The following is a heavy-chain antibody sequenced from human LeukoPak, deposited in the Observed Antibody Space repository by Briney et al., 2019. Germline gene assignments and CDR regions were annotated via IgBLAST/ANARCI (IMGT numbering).Heavy chain of an antibody. V-gene: IGHV4-59*01. D-gene: IGHD4-11*01. CDR2: LSYSGTS. J-gene: IGHJ5*02. CDR3: ARGVSWIDP. CDR1: GDSISSYY. Sequence: SETLSLTCTVSGDSISSYYWSWIRQPPGKGLEWIGYLSYSGTSNYNTSLKSRLTISIDTSNNQFSLKLTSVTAADTAVYFCARGVSWIDPWGQGTLVTVSS.